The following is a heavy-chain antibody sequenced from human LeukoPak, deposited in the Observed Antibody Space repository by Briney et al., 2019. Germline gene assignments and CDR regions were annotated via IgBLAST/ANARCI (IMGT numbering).Heavy chain of an antibody. V-gene: IGHV3-11*01. Sequence: GGSLRLSCAASGFTFSDYYMSWIRQAPGKGLEWVSYISSSGSTIYYADSVKGRFTISRDNAKNSLYLQMNRLRAEDTAVYYCARASIETYYYDSSGYVDYWGQGTLVTVSS. CDR1: GFTFSDYY. J-gene: IGHJ4*02. D-gene: IGHD3-22*01. CDR2: ISSSGSTI. CDR3: ARASIETYYYDSSGYVDY.